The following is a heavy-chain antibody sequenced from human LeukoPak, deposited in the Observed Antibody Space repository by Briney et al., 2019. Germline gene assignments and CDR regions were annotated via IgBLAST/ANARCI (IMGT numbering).Heavy chain of an antibody. CDR3: ARSHSSSWYYFDY. CDR2: IYYSGST. Sequence: SETLSLTCTVSGGSISSYYWSWIRLPPGEGLEWIGYIYYSGSTSYNPSLKSRVTISVDTSKNQLSLKLSSVTAADTAVFYCARSHSSSWYYFDYWGQGTLVTVSS. D-gene: IGHD6-13*01. CDR1: GGSISSYY. V-gene: IGHV4-59*01. J-gene: IGHJ4*02.